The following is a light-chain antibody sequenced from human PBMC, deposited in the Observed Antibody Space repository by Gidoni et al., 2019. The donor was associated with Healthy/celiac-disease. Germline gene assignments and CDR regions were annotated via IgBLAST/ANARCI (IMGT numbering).Light chain of an antibody. Sequence: EIVLTQSPGTLSLSPGERATLSCRASQSVSSSYLAWYQQKPGQAPRLLIYGASSRATGIPDRWSGSGSGTDFTLTISRLGPDDVAVYYCQQYGSSPRTFGQGTKVEIK. J-gene: IGKJ1*01. CDR1: QSVSSSY. V-gene: IGKV3-20*01. CDR2: GAS. CDR3: QQYGSSPRT.